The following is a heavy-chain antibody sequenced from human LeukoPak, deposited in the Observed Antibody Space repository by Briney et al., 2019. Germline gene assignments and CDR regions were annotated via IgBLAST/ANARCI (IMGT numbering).Heavy chain of an antibody. CDR3: ARLGRYFAWFDP. V-gene: IGHV4-34*01. J-gene: IGHJ5*02. D-gene: IGHD3-9*01. Sequence: SETLSLTCAVYGGSFSGYYWSWIRQPPGKGLEWIGEINHSGSTNYNPSLKSRATISVDTSKNQFSLKLSSVTAADTAVYYCARLGRYFAWFDPWGQGTLVTVSS. CDR1: GGSFSGYY. CDR2: INHSGST.